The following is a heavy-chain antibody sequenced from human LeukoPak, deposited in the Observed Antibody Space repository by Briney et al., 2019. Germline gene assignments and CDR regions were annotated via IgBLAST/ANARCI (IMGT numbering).Heavy chain of an antibody. CDR3: ARGPYKYDGSGAFDI. Sequence: PSETLSLTCAVYGGSLSDYYWSWIRQSPGKGLEWIGEISHRGRTYYNLSLKSRVTISIDTSKNQFSLKLTSVTAADTAVYYCARGPYKYDGSGAFDIWGQGTMVTVSS. V-gene: IGHV4-34*01. CDR1: GGSLSDYY. D-gene: IGHD3-22*01. J-gene: IGHJ3*02. CDR2: ISHRGRT.